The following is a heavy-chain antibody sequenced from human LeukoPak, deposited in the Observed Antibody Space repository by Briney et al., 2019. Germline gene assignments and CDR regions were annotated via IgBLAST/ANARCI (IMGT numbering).Heavy chain of an antibody. CDR1: GFTFSSYA. V-gene: IGHV3-23*01. Sequence: RGVSLGLSCTASGFTFSSYATSWVRRAPAKGLAEGSVISVSGGSTYYADSVKGRFTISRDNSKNTLYLQMNSLRAEDTAVYYCAPRRGSGYYPSPFFGYWGQGTLVTVSS. CDR3: APRRGSGYYPSPFFGY. D-gene: IGHD3-3*01. CDR2: ISVSGGST. J-gene: IGHJ4*02.